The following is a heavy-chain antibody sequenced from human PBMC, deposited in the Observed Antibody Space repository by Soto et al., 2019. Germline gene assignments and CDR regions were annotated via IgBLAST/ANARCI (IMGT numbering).Heavy chain of an antibody. CDR1: GFIVSDYY. CDR3: ARVPVREACSFEL. V-gene: IGHV3-53*02. J-gene: IGHJ4*01. Sequence: EVKLVETGGCLIQPGGSLRLSCAASGFIVSDYYLSWVRQAPGNGLEWVSVIYSGGKTDHADSVKGRFTTSRDNSNNTRCLQLNGLSAQDTAIYSCARVPVREACSFELWGHGTQVTVSS. CDR2: IYSGGKT. D-gene: IGHD3-16*01.